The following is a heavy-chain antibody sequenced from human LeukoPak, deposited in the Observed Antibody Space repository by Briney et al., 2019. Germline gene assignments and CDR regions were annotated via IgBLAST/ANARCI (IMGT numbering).Heavy chain of an antibody. CDR3: ARQVPAAHYYYYYGMDV. J-gene: IGHJ6*02. CDR1: GGSIGSGGYS. D-gene: IGHD2-2*01. CDR2: IYYSGST. Sequence: PSETLSLTCTVPGGSIGSGGYSWSWIRQHPGKGLEWIGYIYYSGSTYYNPSLKSRVTISVDTSKNQFSLKLSSVTAADTAVYYCARQVPAAHYYYYYGMDVWGQGTTVTVSS. V-gene: IGHV4-31*03.